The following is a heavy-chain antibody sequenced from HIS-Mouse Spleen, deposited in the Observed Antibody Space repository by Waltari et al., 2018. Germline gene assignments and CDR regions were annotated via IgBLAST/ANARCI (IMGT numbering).Heavy chain of an antibody. CDR1: GGSISSSSYY. CDR3: AREIPYSSSWYDWYFDL. Sequence: QLQLQESGPGLVKPSETLSLTCTVSGGSISSSSYYWGWIRQPPGKGLVWIGSIYYSGGPHSNPSLRSRVTISVDTSKNQFSLKLSSVTAADTAVYYCAREIPYSSSWYDWYFDLWGRGTLVTVSS. D-gene: IGHD6-13*01. J-gene: IGHJ2*01. V-gene: IGHV4-39*07. CDR2: IYYSGGP.